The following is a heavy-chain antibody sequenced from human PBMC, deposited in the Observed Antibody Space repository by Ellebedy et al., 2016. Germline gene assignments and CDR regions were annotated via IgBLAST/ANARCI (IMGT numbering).Heavy chain of an antibody. J-gene: IGHJ4*02. D-gene: IGHD5-18*01. CDR1: GDSISTSSHY. V-gene: IGHV4-39*07. CDR3: ARQGYTYGGPPFDY. CDR2: LYDSGGT. Sequence: SETLSLTCTVSGDSISTSSHYWGWIRQPPGKGLERIGTLYDSGGTQYNPSLKSRVTISVDTSKNHFSLRLTSVTAADTAVYYCARQGYTYGGPPFDYWGQGTLVTVSS.